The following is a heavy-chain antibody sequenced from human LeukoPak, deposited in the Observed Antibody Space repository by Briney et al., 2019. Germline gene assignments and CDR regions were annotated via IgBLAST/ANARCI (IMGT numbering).Heavy chain of an antibody. D-gene: IGHD6-19*01. CDR1: GYSISSGYY. J-gene: IGHJ4*02. V-gene: IGHV4-38-2*01. CDR3: ARGTRSGWYGNFDY. CDR2: IYHSGST. Sequence: SETLSLTCAVSGYSISSGYYWGWIRQPPGKGLEWIGTIYHSGSTYYNPSLRSRVTISVDTSKNQFSLKLSSVTAADTAVYYCARGTRSGWYGNFDYWGQRTLVTVSS.